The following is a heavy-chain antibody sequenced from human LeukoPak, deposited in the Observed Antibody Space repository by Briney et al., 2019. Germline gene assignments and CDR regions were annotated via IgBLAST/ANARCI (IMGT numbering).Heavy chain of an antibody. CDR1: GFTFSSYA. J-gene: IGHJ5*02. Sequence: GGSLRLPCAASGFTFSSYAMSWVRQAPGKGLEWVSAISGSGGSTYYADSVKGRFTISRDNSKNTLYLQMNSLRAEDTAVYYCAKDWGAGVVPAGWFDPWGQGTLVTVSS. CDR3: AKDWGAGVVPAGWFDP. D-gene: IGHD2-2*01. CDR2: ISGSGGST. V-gene: IGHV3-23*01.